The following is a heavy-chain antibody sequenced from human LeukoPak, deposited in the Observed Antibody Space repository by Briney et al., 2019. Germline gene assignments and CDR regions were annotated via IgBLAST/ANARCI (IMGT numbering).Heavy chain of an antibody. Sequence: PSETLSLTCTVSNGAISSYYWSWIRQPPGKGLEWIGYIYNSVTTNYNPSLKSRVTISVDTSKNQFSLRLSSVTAADTAVYYCTGGFSPRRSDYWGQGTLVTVSS. CDR1: NGAISSYY. CDR3: TGGFSPRRSDY. V-gene: IGHV4-59*08. CDR2: IYNSVTT. J-gene: IGHJ4*02.